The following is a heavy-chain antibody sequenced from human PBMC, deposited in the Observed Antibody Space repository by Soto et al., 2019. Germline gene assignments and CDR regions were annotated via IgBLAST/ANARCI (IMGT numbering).Heavy chain of an antibody. J-gene: IGHJ5*02. D-gene: IGHD2-2*01. Sequence: QLQMQESGPGLVKPSETLSLTCSVSGGSISINNYYWGWIRQPPGKGLEWIGSIYNSGTTSYNASLKSRVTISVDTSKNQVSLRLTSVTVADTAVYYCARKINAMASKPPESWGQGSLVIVS. CDR2: IYNSGTT. CDR3: ARKINAMASKPPES. CDR1: GGSISINNYY. V-gene: IGHV4-39*01.